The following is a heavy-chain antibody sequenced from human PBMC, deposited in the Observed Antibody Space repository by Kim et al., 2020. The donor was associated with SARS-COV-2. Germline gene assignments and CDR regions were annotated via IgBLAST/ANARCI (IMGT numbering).Heavy chain of an antibody. CDR3: AKAGGHYYYMDV. CDR2: ISNDGGNE. V-gene: IGHV3-30*18. CDR1: GVIFSTYG. D-gene: IGHD2-15*01. Sequence: GGSLRLSCAASGVIFSTYGMHWVRQAPGKGLEWVAFISNDGGNEYYADSVKGRFTISRDNSKNTLILQMNSLRPEDTAVYFCAKAGGHYYYMDVWGKGTTVTVSS. J-gene: IGHJ6*03.